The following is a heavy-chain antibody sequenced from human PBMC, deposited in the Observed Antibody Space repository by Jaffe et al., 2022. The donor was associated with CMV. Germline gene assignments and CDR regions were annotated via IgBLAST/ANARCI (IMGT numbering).Heavy chain of an antibody. Sequence: QLQLQESGPGLVKPSETLSLTCGVSGGSVSSNSYYWGWIRQPPGKGLEWIGSIYYSGSTYYNPSLKSRVTISVDTPENQFSLKLSSVTAADTAVYYCARHSDYGRSAYYYYMDVWGKGTTVTVSS. V-gene: IGHV4-39*01. J-gene: IGHJ6*03. CDR2: IYYSGST. CDR1: GGSVSSNSYY. D-gene: IGHD3-16*01. CDR3: ARHSDYGRSAYYYYMDV.